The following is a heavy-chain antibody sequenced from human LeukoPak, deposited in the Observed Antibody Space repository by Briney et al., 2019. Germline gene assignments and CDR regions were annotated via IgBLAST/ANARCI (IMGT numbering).Heavy chain of an antibody. J-gene: IGHJ4*02. D-gene: IGHD3-22*01. CDR2: ISPSGSTT. V-gene: IGHV3-23*01. Sequence: GGSLRLSCAASGFTFSSYAMTWVRQAPGKGLEWVSSISPSGSTTYYADSVKGRFTISRDNSKNTLYLQMNSLRAEDTAVYYCARGFGTYDSSGFYYPYYFDYWGQGILVTVSS. CDR1: GFTFSSYA. CDR3: ARGFGTYDSSGFYYPYYFDY.